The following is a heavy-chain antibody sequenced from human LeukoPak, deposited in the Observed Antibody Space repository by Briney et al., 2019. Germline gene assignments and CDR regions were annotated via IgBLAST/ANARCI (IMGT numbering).Heavy chain of an antibody. D-gene: IGHD6-19*01. V-gene: IGHV3-23*01. J-gene: IGHJ4*02. CDR3: AKTPTIAVAGTGGHFDY. Sequence: PGGSLRLSCAASGFTFSSYAISWVRQAPGKGLEWVSAISGSGGSTYYADSVKGRFTISRDNSKNTLYLQMNSLRAEDTAVYYCAKTPTIAVAGTGGHFDYWGQGTLVTVSS. CDR1: GFTFSSYA. CDR2: ISGSGGST.